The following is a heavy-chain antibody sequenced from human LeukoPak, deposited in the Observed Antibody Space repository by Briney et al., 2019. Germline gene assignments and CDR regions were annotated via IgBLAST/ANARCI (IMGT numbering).Heavy chain of an antibody. J-gene: IGHJ4*02. CDR3: ARGTVTCDY. CDR1: GFTFSDYN. CDR2: ISRSGSTK. D-gene: IGHD4-17*01. V-gene: IGHV3-11*04. Sequence: GGSLRLSCAASGFTFSDYNMRWIRQAPGKGLEWVSSISRSGSTKYYADSVKGRFTISRDNAKNSLYLQMNSLRAEDTAVYYCARGTVTCDYWGQGTLVTVSS.